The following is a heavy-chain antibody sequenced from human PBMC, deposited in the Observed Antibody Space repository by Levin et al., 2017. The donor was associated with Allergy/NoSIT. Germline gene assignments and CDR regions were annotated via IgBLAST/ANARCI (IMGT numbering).Heavy chain of an antibody. J-gene: IGHJ4*02. Sequence: GGSLRLSCAASGFTVSSNYMSWVRQAPGKGLEWVSVIYCNGRAFYADSVKGRFTIPRDNSKNTLYLHMNSLRPEDTAVFYCARHNVDTSMGVDYWGQGTLVTVSS. CDR3: ARHNVDTSMGVDY. CDR2: IYCNGRA. D-gene: IGHD5-18*01. V-gene: IGHV3-66*02. CDR1: GFTVSSNY.